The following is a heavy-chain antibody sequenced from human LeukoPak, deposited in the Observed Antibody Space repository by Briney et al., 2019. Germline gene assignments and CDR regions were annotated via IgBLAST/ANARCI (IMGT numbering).Heavy chain of an antibody. V-gene: IGHV3-53*01. CDR2: IYSGGST. CDR1: GFTVTGNY. Sequence: GGSLRLSCAASGFTVTGNYMSWVRQAPGKGLEWVSVIYSGGSTFYADSVKGRFTISRDNSKNTLFLQMHSLRAEDTAVYYCAKDAYYYDSSGYPDLWGRGTLVTVSS. D-gene: IGHD3-22*01. CDR3: AKDAYYYDSSGYPDL. J-gene: IGHJ2*01.